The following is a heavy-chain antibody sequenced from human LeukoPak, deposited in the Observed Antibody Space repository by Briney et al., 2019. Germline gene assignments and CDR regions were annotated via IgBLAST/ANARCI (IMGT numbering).Heavy chain of an antibody. CDR3: AKSMRIAAAGTGVDY. D-gene: IGHD6-13*01. Sequence: GGSLRLSCAASGFTFSSYAMRWVRQAPGKGLEWVSAISGSGGSTYYADSVKGRFTISRDNSKNTLYLQMNSLRAEDTAVYYWAKSMRIAAAGTGVDYWGQGTLVTVSS. V-gene: IGHV3-23*01. J-gene: IGHJ4*02. CDR2: ISGSGGST. CDR1: GFTFSSYA.